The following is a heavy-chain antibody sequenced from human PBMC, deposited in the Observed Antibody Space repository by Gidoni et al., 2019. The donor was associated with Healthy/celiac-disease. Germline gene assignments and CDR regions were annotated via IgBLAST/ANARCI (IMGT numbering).Heavy chain of an antibody. V-gene: IGHV3-9*01. CDR2: ISWNSGSI. D-gene: IGHD3-22*01. Sequence: QLSESGGGLVAPGRSLGLSCPASGITFVDYAMHWVRQAPGKGLEWVSGISWNSGSIGYADSVKGRFTISRDNAKNSLYLQMNSLRAEDTALYYCAKDIHYYDSSGYYVLWGQGTLVTVSS. CDR1: GITFVDYA. CDR3: AKDIHYYDSSGYYVL. J-gene: IGHJ4*02.